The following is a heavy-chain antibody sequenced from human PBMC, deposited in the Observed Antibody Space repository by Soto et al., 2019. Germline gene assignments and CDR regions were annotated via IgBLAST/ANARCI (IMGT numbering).Heavy chain of an antibody. CDR2: IIPIFGTA. D-gene: IGHD3-10*01. V-gene: IGHV1-69*13. CDR1: GGTFSSYA. CDR3: ARSITMVRGASSLGMDV. J-gene: IGHJ6*02. Sequence: SVKVSCKASGGTFSSYAIRWVRQAPGQGLEWMGGIIPIFGTANYAQKFQGRVTITADESTSTAYMELSSLRSEDTAVYYCARSITMVRGASSLGMDVWGQGTTVTVSS.